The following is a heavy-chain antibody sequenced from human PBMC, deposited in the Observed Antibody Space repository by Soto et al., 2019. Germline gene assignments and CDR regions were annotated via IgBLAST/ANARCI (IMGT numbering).Heavy chain of an antibody. CDR2: ISYDGSNK. J-gene: IGHJ6*04. D-gene: IGHD6-6*01. CDR3: AKEGSSSLEGKYYYYCGMDV. CDR1: GFTFSSYG. V-gene: IGHV3-30*18. Sequence: QVQLVESGGGVVQPGRSLRLSCAASGFTFSSYGMHWVRQAPGKGLEWVAVISYDGSNKYYADSVKGRFTISRDNSKNTLYLQMNSLRAEDTAVYYCAKEGSSSLEGKYYYYCGMDVWGKGTTVTVSS.